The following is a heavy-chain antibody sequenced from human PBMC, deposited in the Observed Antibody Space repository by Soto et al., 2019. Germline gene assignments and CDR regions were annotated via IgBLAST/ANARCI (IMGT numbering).Heavy chain of an antibody. Sequence: SETLSLTCAVYGGSFSGFYWSWIRQPPGKGLEWIGEINHSGITGYNPSLKSRVPISIDTSKSQFSLRLKSVTAADTAVYYCARVGYYGSSGFFATFDFWAQGTLVTVSS. J-gene: IGHJ4*02. D-gene: IGHD3-22*01. CDR3: ARVGYYGSSGFFATFDF. V-gene: IGHV4-34*01. CDR2: INHSGIT. CDR1: GGSFSGFY.